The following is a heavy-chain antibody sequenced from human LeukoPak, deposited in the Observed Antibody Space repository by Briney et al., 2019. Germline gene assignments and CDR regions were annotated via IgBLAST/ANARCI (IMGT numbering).Heavy chain of an antibody. CDR3: ARMYSSRRLARSAFDI. CDR2: IYYSGST. J-gene: IGHJ3*02. Sequence: SETLSLTCTVSGGSISSSSYYWSWIRQPPGKGLEWIGYIYYSGSTNYNPSLKSRVTISVDTSKNQFSLKLSSVTAADTAVYYCARMYSSRRLARSAFDIWGQGTMVTVSS. CDR1: GGSISSSSYY. V-gene: IGHV4-61*01. D-gene: IGHD6-13*01.